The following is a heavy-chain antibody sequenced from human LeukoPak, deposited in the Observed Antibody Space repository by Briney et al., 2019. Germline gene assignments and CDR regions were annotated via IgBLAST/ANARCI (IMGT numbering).Heavy chain of an antibody. D-gene: IGHD5-12*01. J-gene: IGHJ4*02. CDR2: ISYDGSNK. Sequence: GGSLRLSCAASGFTFSSYAMGWVRQAPGKGLEWVAVISYDGSNKYYADSVKGRFTISRDNSKNTLYLQMNSLRAEDTAVYYCARGPLVGGYGVRYYFDYWGQGTLVTVSS. V-gene: IGHV3-30-3*01. CDR3: ARGPLVGGYGVRYYFDY. CDR1: GFTFSSYA.